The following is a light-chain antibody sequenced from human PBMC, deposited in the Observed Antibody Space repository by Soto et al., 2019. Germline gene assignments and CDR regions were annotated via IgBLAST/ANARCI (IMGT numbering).Light chain of an antibody. CDR2: GAS. CDR3: QQYYRWPQT. V-gene: IGKV3-20*01. J-gene: IGKJ1*01. Sequence: EIVMTQSPGTLSLSPGERATLSCRASQSVSSSYLAWYQQKPGQAPRLLIYGASSRTAGIPDRFSGSGSGTDFTLSISRLEPEDFAVYYCQQYYRWPQTFGQGTKVDI. CDR1: QSVSSSY.